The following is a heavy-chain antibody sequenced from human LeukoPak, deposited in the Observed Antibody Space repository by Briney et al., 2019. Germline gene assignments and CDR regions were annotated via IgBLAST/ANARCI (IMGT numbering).Heavy chain of an antibody. J-gene: IGHJ4*02. CDR2: IYYSGST. V-gene: IGHV4-59*01. Sequence: NTSETLSLTCTVSGGSISSYYWSWIRQPPGKGLEWIGYIYYSGSTNHNPSLKSRVTISVDTSKNQFSLKLSSVTAADTAVYYCARGIAVAGPFDYWGQGTLVTVSS. CDR1: GGSISSYY. CDR3: ARGIAVAGPFDY. D-gene: IGHD6-19*01.